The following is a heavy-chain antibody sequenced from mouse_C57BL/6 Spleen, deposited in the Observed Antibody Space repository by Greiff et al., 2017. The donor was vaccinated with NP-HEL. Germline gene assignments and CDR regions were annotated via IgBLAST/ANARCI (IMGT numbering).Heavy chain of an antibody. V-gene: IGHV1-85*01. CDR2: IYPRDGST. Sequence: VKLMESGPELVKPGASVKLSCKASGYTFTSYDINWVKQRPGQGLEWIGWIYPRDGSTKYNEKFKGKATLTVDTSSSTAYMELHSLTSEDSAVYFCARGGLPGRGYFDVWGTGTTVTVSS. J-gene: IGHJ1*03. CDR3: ARGGLPGRGYFDV. D-gene: IGHD2-2*01. CDR1: GYTFTSYD.